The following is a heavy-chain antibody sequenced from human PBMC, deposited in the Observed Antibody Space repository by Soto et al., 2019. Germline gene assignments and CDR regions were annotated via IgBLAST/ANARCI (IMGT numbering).Heavy chain of an antibody. D-gene: IGHD6-13*01. Sequence: QVQLVQSGAEVKKPGSSVKVSCKASGGTFSSYAISWVRQAPGQGLEWMGGIIPIFGTANYAQKFQGRVTITADESTSTAYMELSSLRSEDTAVYCCAREGAAAGSYYYYGMDVWGQGTTVTVSS. CDR2: IIPIFGTA. V-gene: IGHV1-69*12. CDR3: AREGAAAGSYYYYGMDV. CDR1: GGTFSSYA. J-gene: IGHJ6*02.